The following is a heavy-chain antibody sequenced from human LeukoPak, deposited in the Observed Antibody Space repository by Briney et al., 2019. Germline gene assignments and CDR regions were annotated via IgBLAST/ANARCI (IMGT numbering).Heavy chain of an antibody. Sequence: PSETLSLICTVSGGSMSPYHWGWIRQPPGKGLEWTGYIYYSGSTNYNPSLNSRVTISVDTSKNQFSLRLSSVTAADTAIYYCARAVSGRFDYWGQGTLVTVSS. J-gene: IGHJ4*02. CDR2: IYYSGST. CDR3: ARAVSGRFDY. V-gene: IGHV4-59*08. D-gene: IGHD6-19*01. CDR1: GGSMSPYH.